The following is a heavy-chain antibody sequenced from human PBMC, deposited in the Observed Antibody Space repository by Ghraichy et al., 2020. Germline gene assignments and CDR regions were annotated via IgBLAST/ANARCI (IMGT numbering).Heavy chain of an antibody. CDR3: ARAFSVYDGSGHFSIYFDH. CDR2: TDHSGST. J-gene: IGHJ4*02. CDR1: GDSISSGSHS. D-gene: IGHD3-22*01. Sequence: SQTLSLTCAVSGDSISSGSHSWNWIRQPPGKGLEWIGYTDHSGSTYYNPSLKSRVIISVDKSKSQFSLKLSSVTAADTAVYYCARAFSVYDGSGHFSIYFDHWGQGTLVSVSS. V-gene: IGHV4-30-2*01.